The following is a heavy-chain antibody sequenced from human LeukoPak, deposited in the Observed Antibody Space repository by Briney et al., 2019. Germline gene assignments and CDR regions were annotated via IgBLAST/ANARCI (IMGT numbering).Heavy chain of an antibody. CDR2: ISSSGSTM. CDR3: SRTKMSPYSYYGMDV. J-gene: IGHJ6*02. Sequence: GGSLRLSCAASGFTFSDYNMNWVRQAPGMGLEWVAFISSSGSTMYYADSVRGRFTLSRDSAKTSLFLQMNSLRAEDTAVYYCSRTKMSPYSYYGMDVWGRGTTVTVSS. CDR1: GFTFSDYN. V-gene: IGHV3-48*01. D-gene: IGHD2-8*01.